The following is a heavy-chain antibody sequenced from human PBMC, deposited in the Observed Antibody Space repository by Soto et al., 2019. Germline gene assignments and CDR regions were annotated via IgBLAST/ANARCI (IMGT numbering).Heavy chain of an antibody. V-gene: IGHV1-58*01. Sequence: QMQLVQSGPEVKKPGTSVKVSCKASGFTFTSSAVQWVRQARGQRLEWIGWIVVGSGNTNYAQKFQERVTITKDMSTSKAYMELSSLRSEDTAVYYGAAVGDHLWSGYQYWGQGTLVTVSS. CDR2: IVVGSGNT. D-gene: IGHD3-3*01. J-gene: IGHJ4*02. CDR1: GFTFTSSA. CDR3: AAVGDHLWSGYQY.